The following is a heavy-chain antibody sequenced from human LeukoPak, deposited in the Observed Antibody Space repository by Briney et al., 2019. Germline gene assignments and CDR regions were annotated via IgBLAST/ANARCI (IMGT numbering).Heavy chain of an antibody. CDR1: GYTFPVYS. J-gene: IGHJ3*01. V-gene: IGHV1-2*02. D-gene: IGHD1-1*01. Sequence: GASVKVFCKASGYTFPVYSIYWVRQTSGQKCEYRGWNNPQTGTANGAQKFQGRVTMTRDTSISTVYMEVRSLRSDDTALYYCARVDGNWVSRPFDLWGQGTMVTVSS. CDR3: ARVDGNWVSRPFDL. CDR2: NNPQTGTA.